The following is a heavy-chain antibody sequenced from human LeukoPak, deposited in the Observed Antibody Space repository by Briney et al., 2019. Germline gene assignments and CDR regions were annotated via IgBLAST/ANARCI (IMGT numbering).Heavy chain of an antibody. J-gene: IGHJ4*02. CDR1: GFTFSSYS. CDR3: ARDGPLGLLPVY. Sequence: GGSLRLSCAASGFTFSSYSMNWVRQAPGKGLEWVSSISSSSSYIYYADSVKGRFTISRDNAKNSLYLQMNSLRAEDTAVYYCARDGPLGLLPVYWGQGTLVTVSS. CDR2: ISSSSSYI. V-gene: IGHV3-21*01. D-gene: IGHD2-15*01.